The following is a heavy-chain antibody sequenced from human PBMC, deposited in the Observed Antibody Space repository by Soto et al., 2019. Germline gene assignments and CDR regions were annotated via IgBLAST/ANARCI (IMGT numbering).Heavy chain of an antibody. CDR2: ISGSGGST. CDR3: ASEFAGPTD. J-gene: IGHJ1*01. V-gene: IGHV3-23*01. CDR1: GFTFSSYA. Sequence: EVQLLESGGGLVQPGGSLSLSCAASGFTFSSYAMTWVRQAPGKGLEWVSTISGSGGSTYYADSVKGRFTISRDNSKNPLYLQMNSLRAEDTAVYYCASEFAGPTDWGQGTLVTVSS.